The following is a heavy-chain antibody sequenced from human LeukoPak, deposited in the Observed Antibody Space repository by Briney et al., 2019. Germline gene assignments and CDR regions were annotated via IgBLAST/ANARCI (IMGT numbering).Heavy chain of an antibody. J-gene: IGHJ5*02. V-gene: IGHV1-69*04. CDR3: ARAPKGATIIWFDP. Sequence: GASVKVSCKASGGTFSSYAISWVRQAPGQGLEWMGRIIPIFGIANYAQKFQGRVTITADKSTSTAYMELSSLRSEDTAVYYCARAPKGATIIWFDPWGQGTLVTVSS. CDR2: IIPIFGIA. D-gene: IGHD1-26*01. CDR1: GGTFSSYA.